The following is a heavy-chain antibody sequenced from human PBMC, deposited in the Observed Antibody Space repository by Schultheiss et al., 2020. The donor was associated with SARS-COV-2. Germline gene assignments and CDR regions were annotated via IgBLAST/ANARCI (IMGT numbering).Heavy chain of an antibody. CDR2: IYHSGST. V-gene: IGHV4-38-2*01. Sequence: SETLSLTCAVSGYSISSGYYWGWIRQPPGKGLEWIGSIYHSGSTNYNPSLKSRVTISVDTSKNQFSLKLSSVTAADTAVYYCASSPHWGQGTLVTVSS. CDR1: GYSISSGYY. CDR3: ASSPH. J-gene: IGHJ4*02.